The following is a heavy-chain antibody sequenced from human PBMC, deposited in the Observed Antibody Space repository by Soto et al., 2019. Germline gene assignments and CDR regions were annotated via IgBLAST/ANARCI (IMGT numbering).Heavy chain of an antibody. Sequence: SETLSLTCTVSGDSVSSGSYYWSWIRQPPGKGLEWIGYIYYSGSTNYNHSLKSRVTISVDTSKNQFSLKLSSVTAADTAVYYCAREWQQLVPDAFDIWGQGTMVTVSS. D-gene: IGHD6-13*01. CDR1: GDSVSSGSYY. CDR3: AREWQQLVPDAFDI. J-gene: IGHJ3*02. V-gene: IGHV4-61*01. CDR2: IYYSGST.